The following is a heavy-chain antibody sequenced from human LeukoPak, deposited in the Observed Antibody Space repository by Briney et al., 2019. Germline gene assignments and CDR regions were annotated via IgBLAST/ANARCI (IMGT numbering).Heavy chain of an antibody. CDR1: GFTFSSYW. CDR2: IKQDGSEK. Sequence: GGSLRLSCAASGFTFSSYWMSWVRQAPGKGLEWVDNIKQDGSEKYYVDSVKGRFTISRDNAKNSLYLQMNSLRAEDTAVYYCARDPTGYISSCYSDYWGQGTLVTVSS. J-gene: IGHJ4*02. V-gene: IGHV3-7*01. D-gene: IGHD6-13*01. CDR3: ARDPTGYISSCYSDY.